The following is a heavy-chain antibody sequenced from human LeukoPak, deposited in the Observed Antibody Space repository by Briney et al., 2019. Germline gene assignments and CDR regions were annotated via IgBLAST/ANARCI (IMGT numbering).Heavy chain of an antibody. V-gene: IGHV3-23*01. CDR3: TRDLPVPSLVRGIIIYGLIDY. J-gene: IGHJ4*02. CDR2: ISGSGGST. CDR1: GFTFSSYA. Sequence: GGSLRLSCAASGFTFSSYAMSWVRQAPGKGLEWVSAISGSGGSTYYADSVKGRFTISRDNAKSSLYLQMNSLRAEDTALYYCTRDLPVPSLVRGIIIYGLIDYWGQGTLVTVSS. D-gene: IGHD3-10*01.